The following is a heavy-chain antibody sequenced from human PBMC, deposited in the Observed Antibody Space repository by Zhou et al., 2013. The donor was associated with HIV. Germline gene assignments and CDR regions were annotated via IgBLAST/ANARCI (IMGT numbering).Heavy chain of an antibody. V-gene: IGHV1-46*03. D-gene: IGHD2-21*01. CDR1: GYTFTANY. CDR3: NRGMQGWVNDAFDI. CDR2: INPGIGST. Sequence: VQLVQSGAEMKKPGASVNISCKASGYTFTANYIHWVRQAPGQGLEWMGLINPGIGSTYYAEKFQGRVTMTRDTSTSTVNMQLGTLTSEDTAVYYCNRGMQGWVNDAFDIWGQGTMVTVSS. J-gene: IGHJ3*02.